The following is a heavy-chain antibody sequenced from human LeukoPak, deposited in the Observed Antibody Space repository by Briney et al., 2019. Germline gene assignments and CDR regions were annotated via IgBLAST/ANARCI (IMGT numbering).Heavy chain of an antibody. D-gene: IGHD3-10*01. Sequence: SETLSLTCTVSGGSISSYYWSWIRQPPGKGLEWIGYIYYSGSTNYNPSLKSRVTISVDTSKNQFSLKLSSVTAADTAVYYCAGMVRGVIITFVDYWGQGTLVTVSS. CDR2: IYYSGST. CDR1: GGSISSYY. CDR3: AGMVRGVIITFVDY. J-gene: IGHJ4*02. V-gene: IGHV4-59*01.